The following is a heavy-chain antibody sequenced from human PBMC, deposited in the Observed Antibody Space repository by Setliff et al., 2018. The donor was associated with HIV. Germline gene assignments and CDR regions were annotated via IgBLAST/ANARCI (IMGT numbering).Heavy chain of an antibody. J-gene: IGHJ4*02. D-gene: IGHD2-15*01. Sequence: SETLSLTCVVSDDSFSNYDWTWIRQPPGKALQWIGYISSSGTTNYNPSLRSRVTISIETSNTHFSLWLRSVIAADTATYFCARLGRAIDDGGSSLRLDFWGQGMLVTVSS. V-gene: IGHV4-4*09. CDR1: DDSFSNYD. CDR2: ISSSGTT. CDR3: ARLGRAIDDGGSSLRLDF.